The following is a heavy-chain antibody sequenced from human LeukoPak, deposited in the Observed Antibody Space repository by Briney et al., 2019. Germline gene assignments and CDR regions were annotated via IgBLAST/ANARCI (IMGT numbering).Heavy chain of an antibody. V-gene: IGHV3-21*01. CDR1: GFTFSSYS. CDR3: ARGFDSSSAPFDY. D-gene: IGHD6-6*01. CDR2: ISSSSSYI. Sequence: GGSLRLSCAASGFTFSSYSMNWVRQAPGKGLEWVSSISSSSSYIYYADSVKGRFTISRDNAKNSLYLQMNSLRAEDTAVYYCARGFDSSSAPFDYWGQGTLVTVSS. J-gene: IGHJ4*02.